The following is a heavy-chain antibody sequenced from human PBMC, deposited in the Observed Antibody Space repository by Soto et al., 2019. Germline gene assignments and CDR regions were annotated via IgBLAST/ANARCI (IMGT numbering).Heavy chain of an antibody. D-gene: IGHD2-2*01. J-gene: IGHJ4*02. Sequence: GGSLRLSCAASGFTFGGYSMNWVRQAPGKGLEWVSYISSSSSTIYYADSVKGRFTISRDNAKNSLYLQMNSLRAEDTAVYYCARGVVVVPAALDYWGQGTLVTVSS. CDR3: ARGVVVVPAALDY. CDR2: ISSSSSTI. V-gene: IGHV3-48*01. CDR1: GFTFGGYS.